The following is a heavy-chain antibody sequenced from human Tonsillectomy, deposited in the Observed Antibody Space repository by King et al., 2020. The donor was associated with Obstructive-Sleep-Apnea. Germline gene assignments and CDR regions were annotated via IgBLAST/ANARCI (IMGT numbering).Heavy chain of an antibody. D-gene: IGHD2-8*01. CDR2: ISGSGGIT. CDR3: AKGYCTNGVCYFDY. J-gene: IGHJ4*02. V-gene: IGHV3-23*04. CDR1: GFTFSSYA. Sequence: VQLVESGGGLVQPGGSLRLSCAASGFTFSSYAMSWVRQAPGKGLEWVSSISGSGGITNYPDSVKGRFTISRDNSKNTLYLQMKSLRDEDTAVYYCAKGYCTNGVCYFDYWGQGTLVTVSS.